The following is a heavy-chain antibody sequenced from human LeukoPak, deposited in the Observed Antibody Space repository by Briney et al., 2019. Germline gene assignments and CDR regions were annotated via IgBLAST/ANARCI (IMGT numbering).Heavy chain of an antibody. CDR2: ISGSGGST. J-gene: IGHJ4*02. V-gene: IGHV3-23*01. Sequence: PGGSLRLSCAASGFTFSSYAMSWVRQPPGKGLEWVSAISGSGGSTYYADSVKSRFTISRDNSKNTLYLQMNSLRAEDTAVYYCAKETGYYFSEPGYFDYWGQGTLVTVSS. CDR3: AKETGYYFSEPGYFDY. CDR1: GFTFSSYA. D-gene: IGHD3-3*01.